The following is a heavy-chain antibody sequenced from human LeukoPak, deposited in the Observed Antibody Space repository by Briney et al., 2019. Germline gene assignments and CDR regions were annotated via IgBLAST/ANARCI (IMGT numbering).Heavy chain of an antibody. CDR3: ARVGALSSSWLLY. D-gene: IGHD6-13*01. CDR2: ISSSGSTI. Sequence: GGSLRLSCAASGFTFSSYEMNWVRQAPGKGLEWVSYISSSGSTIYYAESVKGRFTISRDNAKNSLYLQMNSLRAEDTAVYFCARVGALSSSWLLYWGQGTLVTVSS. CDR1: GFTFSSYE. J-gene: IGHJ4*02. V-gene: IGHV3-48*03.